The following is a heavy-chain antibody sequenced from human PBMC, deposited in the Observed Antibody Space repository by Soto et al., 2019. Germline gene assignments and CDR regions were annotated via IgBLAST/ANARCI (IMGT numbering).Heavy chain of an antibody. CDR1: GGTFSSYA. V-gene: IGHV1-69*01. Sequence: QVQLVQSGAEVKKPGSSVKVSCKASGGTFSSYAISWVRQAPGQGLESMGGIIPIFGTANYAQKFQGRVTITADESTSTAYMELSSLRSEDTAVYYCARDHSSSWYGGDWFDPWGQGTLVTVSS. D-gene: IGHD6-13*01. J-gene: IGHJ5*02. CDR3: ARDHSSSWYGGDWFDP. CDR2: IIPIFGTA.